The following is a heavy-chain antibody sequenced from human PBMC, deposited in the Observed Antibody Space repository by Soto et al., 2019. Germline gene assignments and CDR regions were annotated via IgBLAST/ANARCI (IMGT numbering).Heavy chain of an antibody. V-gene: IGHV3-30*18. J-gene: IGHJ4*02. CDR2: ISYDGSNK. CDR3: AKDSSGWELDY. Sequence: QVQLVESGGGVVQPGRSLRLSCAASGFTFSSYGMHWVRQAPGKGLEWVAVISYDGSNKYYADSVKGRFTISRDNSKNTLYLQMNSLRAEDTAVYSCAKDSSGWELDYWGQGNLVTVSS. CDR1: GFTFSSYG. D-gene: IGHD6-19*01.